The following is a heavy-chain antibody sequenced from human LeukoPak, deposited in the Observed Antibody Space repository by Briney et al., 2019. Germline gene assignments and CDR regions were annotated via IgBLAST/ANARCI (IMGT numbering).Heavy chain of an antibody. CDR2: TYYRSNWYH. J-gene: IGHJ4*02. V-gene: IGHV6-1*01. Sequence: SQTLSLTCAISGDSVSSNRAAWPWIRQSPSRGLEWLGRTYYRSNWYHDYAVAVKSRTSINPDTSKNQFSLQLNSVTPDDTAVYYCVTRYYDSWGQGTLVIVSS. CDR3: VTRYYDS. CDR1: GDSVSSNRAA.